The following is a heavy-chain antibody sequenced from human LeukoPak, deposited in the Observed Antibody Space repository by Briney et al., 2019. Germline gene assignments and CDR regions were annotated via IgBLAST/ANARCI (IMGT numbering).Heavy chain of an antibody. CDR2: ISSSSSYI. V-gene: IGHV3-21*01. CDR1: GFTFSSYS. D-gene: IGHD3-22*01. J-gene: IGHJ4*02. CDR3: ARDGVAEDSSGYYTFDY. Sequence: GGSLRLSCAASGFTFSSYSMNWVRQAPGKGLEWVSSISSSSSYIYYADSVKGRFTISRDNAKNSLYLQMNSLRAEDTAVYYCARDGVAEDSSGYYTFDYWGQGTLVTVSS.